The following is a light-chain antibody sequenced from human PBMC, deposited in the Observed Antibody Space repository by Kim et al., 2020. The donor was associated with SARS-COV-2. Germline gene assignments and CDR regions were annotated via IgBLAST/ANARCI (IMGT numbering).Light chain of an antibody. CDR3: QQYNNWPRT. J-gene: IGKJ1*01. CDR1: QSIGIN. V-gene: IGKV3-15*01. CDR2: GAS. Sequence: EIVMTQSPATLSVSPGERATLSCRASQSIGINLAWYQQKPGQAPRLVIYGASARASGIPAKISATGSGTEFTLTISSLQSEDFAVYYCQQYNNWPRTFGQGTKVDIK.